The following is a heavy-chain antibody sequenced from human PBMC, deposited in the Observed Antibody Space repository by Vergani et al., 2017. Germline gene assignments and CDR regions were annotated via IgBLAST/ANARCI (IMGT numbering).Heavy chain of an antibody. CDR1: GYSFTSYW. Sequence: EVQLVQSGAEVKKPGESLRISCKGSGYSFTSYWISWVRQMPGKGLEWMGRIDPSDSYTNYSPSFQGHVTISADKSISTTYLQWSSLKASDTAMYYCARVEWSDYDSGGYYDAPGGWFDHWGQGTLVTVSS. CDR2: IDPSDSYT. CDR3: ARVEWSDYDSGGYYDAPGGWFDH. V-gene: IGHV5-10-1*03. J-gene: IGHJ5*02. D-gene: IGHD3-22*01.